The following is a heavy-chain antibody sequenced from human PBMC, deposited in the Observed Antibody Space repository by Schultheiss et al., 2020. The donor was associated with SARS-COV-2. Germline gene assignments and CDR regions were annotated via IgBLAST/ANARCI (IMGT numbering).Heavy chain of an antibody. V-gene: IGHV3-30*07. CDR1: GFTFSSYA. CDR3: ASPGAINWKPSDAFDI. CDR2: ISYDGSNK. J-gene: IGHJ3*02. Sequence: GGSLRLSCAASGFTFSSYAMHWVRQAPGKGLEWVAVISYDGSNKYYADSVKGRFTISRDNAKNSLYLQMNSLRAEDTAVYYCASPGAINWKPSDAFDIWGQGTMVTVSS. D-gene: IGHD1-20*01.